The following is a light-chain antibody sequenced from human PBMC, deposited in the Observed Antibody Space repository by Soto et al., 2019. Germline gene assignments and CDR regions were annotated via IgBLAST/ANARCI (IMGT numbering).Light chain of an antibody. CDR3: QQYGRSGT. CDR2: ATS. CDR1: QSVSSY. V-gene: IGKV3-20*01. Sequence: EIVLTQSPATLSLSPVERATLSCRASQSVSSYLAWYQQKPGQAPRLLIYATSSRATGIPDRFSGSGSGTDFTLTISRLEPEDFAVYYCQQYGRSGTFGQGTKV. J-gene: IGKJ1*01.